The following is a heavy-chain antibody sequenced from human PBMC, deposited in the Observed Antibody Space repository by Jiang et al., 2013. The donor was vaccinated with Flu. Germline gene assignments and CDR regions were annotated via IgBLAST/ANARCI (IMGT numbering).Heavy chain of an antibody. V-gene: IGHV4-39*01. Sequence: VLLKPSETLSLTCNVSGGSISSSSYYWGWIRQPPGKGLEWIGSIYYSGSTYYNPSLKSRVTISVDTSKNQFSLKLSSETAADTAVYYCARQNPNWGYYYMDVWGKGPRSPSL. D-gene: IGHD7-27*01. CDR2: IYYSGST. CDR1: GGSISSSSYY. CDR3: ARQNPNWGYYYMDV. J-gene: IGHJ6*03.